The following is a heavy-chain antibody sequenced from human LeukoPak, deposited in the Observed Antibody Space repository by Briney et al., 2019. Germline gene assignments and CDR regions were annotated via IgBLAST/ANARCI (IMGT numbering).Heavy chain of an antibody. Sequence: GGSLRLSCAASGFTVSSNYMSWVRQAPGKGLEWVSAISGSGGSTYYADSVKGRFTISRDNSKNTLYLQMNSLRAEDTAVYYCAKGGLTTLFAYWGQGTLVTVSS. CDR3: AKGGLTTLFAY. D-gene: IGHD4/OR15-4a*01. CDR2: ISGSGGST. CDR1: GFTVSSNY. V-gene: IGHV3-23*01. J-gene: IGHJ4*02.